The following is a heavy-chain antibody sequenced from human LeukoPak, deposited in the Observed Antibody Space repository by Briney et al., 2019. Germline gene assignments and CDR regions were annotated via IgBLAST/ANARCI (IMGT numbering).Heavy chain of an antibody. Sequence: GGSLRLSCAASGFTVSSNYMSWVRQAPGKGLEWVSVIYSGGSTYYADSVKGRFTISRDNSKNTLYLQMNSLRAEDTAVYYCARANNWNYAHAMGIFDYWGQGTLVTVSS. J-gene: IGHJ4*02. D-gene: IGHD1-7*01. CDR3: ARANNWNYAHAMGIFDY. V-gene: IGHV3-66*02. CDR1: GFTVSSNY. CDR2: IYSGGST.